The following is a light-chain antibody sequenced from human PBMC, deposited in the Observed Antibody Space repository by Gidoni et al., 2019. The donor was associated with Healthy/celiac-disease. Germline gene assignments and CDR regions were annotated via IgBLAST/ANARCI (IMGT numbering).Light chain of an antibody. J-gene: IGLJ3*02. CDR2: SNN. CDR1: SSNIGNNT. Sequence: QSVLTHPPSASGTPGQRVTISCSGSSSNIGNNTVNWYQQPPGTAPKLLIYSNNQRPSGVPDRFSGSKSGTSASLAISGLQSEDEADYYRAAWDGSLNARVFGGGTKLTVL. CDR3: AAWDGSLNARV. V-gene: IGLV1-44*01.